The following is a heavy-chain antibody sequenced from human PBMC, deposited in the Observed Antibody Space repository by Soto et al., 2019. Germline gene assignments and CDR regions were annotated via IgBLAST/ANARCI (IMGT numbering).Heavy chain of an antibody. Sequence: SETLSLTCTVSGGSISSYYWSWIRQPPGKGLEWIGYIYYSGSTNYNPSLKSRVTISVDTSKNQFSLKLSSVTAADTAVYYCARAVGIQLRYSITGTTDYYYVIDVWGQGTMVTVSS. J-gene: IGHJ6*02. V-gene: IGHV4-59*01. CDR2: IYYSGST. CDR3: ARAVGIQLRYSITGTTDYYYVIDV. D-gene: IGHD1-7*01. CDR1: GGSISSYY.